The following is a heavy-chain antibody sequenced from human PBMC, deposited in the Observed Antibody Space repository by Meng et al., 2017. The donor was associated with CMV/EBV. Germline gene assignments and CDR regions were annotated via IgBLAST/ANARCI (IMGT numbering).Heavy chain of an antibody. D-gene: IGHD1-26*01. Sequence: SVKVSCKASGGTFSSYAISWVRQAPGQGLEWMGGIIPILGIANYAQKFQGRVTITADKSTSTAYMELSSPRSEDTAVYYCAREGTYSGSSRAAFDIWGQGTMVTVSS. CDR3: AREGTYSGSSRAAFDI. CDR2: IIPILGIA. CDR1: GGTFSSYA. V-gene: IGHV1-69*10. J-gene: IGHJ3*02.